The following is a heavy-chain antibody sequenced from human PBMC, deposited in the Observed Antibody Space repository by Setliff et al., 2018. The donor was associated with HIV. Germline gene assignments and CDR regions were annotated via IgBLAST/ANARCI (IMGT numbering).Heavy chain of an antibody. D-gene: IGHD2-8*02. CDR1: GFTFDDYA. Sequence: PGGSLRLSCAASGFTFDDYAMHWVRQAPGKGQEWVSGISWNGFSIDYADSVKGRFTISRDNSKNLLYLQMNNLRAEDTAVYYCARDPMRASNSLTYWSPDYWGQGALVTVSS. V-gene: IGHV3-9*01. CDR3: ARDPMRASNSLTYWSPDY. J-gene: IGHJ4*02. CDR2: ISWNGFSI.